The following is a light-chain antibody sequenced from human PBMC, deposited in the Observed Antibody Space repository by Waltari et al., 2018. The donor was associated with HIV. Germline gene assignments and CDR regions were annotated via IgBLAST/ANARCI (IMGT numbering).Light chain of an antibody. J-gene: IGLJ2*01. CDR1: KLGDKY. Sequence: SYELTQPPSVSVSPGQTASIACSGAKLGDKYACWYQQKPAQSPVLVIYQDSKRPSGIPERFSGSNSGNTATLTISGTQAMDEADYYCQAWDSSTAWVVFGGGTKLTVL. V-gene: IGLV3-1*01. CDR3: QAWDSSTAWVV. CDR2: QDS.